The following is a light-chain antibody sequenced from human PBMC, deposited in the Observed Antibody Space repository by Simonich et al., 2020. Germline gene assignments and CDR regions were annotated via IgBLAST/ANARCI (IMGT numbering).Light chain of an antibody. J-gene: IGLJ2*01. CDR3: SSYAGSNPL. V-gene: IGLV2-8*01. Sequence: QSALTQPASVSGSPGQSIPISCTGTSSDVGGYNYVSWYQQHPGKAPKLMIYDVSKRPSGVPDRFSGSKSGNTASLTISGLQAEDEADYYCSSYAGSNPLFGGGTKLTVL. CDR1: SSDVGGYNY. CDR2: DVS.